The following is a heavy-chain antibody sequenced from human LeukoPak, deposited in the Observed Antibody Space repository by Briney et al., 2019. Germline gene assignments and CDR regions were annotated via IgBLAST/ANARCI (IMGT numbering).Heavy chain of an antibody. CDR2: ISIDGNNK. CDR3: AKDQSQ. Sequence: PGGSLRLPCAASGFTFSSYAMSWVRQAPGKGLEWVAVISIDGNNKYYGDSVKGRFTISRDNSKNTLYLQINSLRPEDTAVYYCAKDQSQWGQGTLVIVSS. V-gene: IGHV3-30*18. J-gene: IGHJ4*02. CDR1: GFTFSSYA.